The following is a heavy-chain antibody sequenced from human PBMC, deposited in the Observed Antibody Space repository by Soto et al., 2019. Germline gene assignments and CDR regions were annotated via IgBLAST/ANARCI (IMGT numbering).Heavy chain of an antibody. D-gene: IGHD3-22*01. Sequence: PGGSLRLSCAASGFTFSSYEMNWVRQAPGKGLEWVSYISSSGSTIYYADSVKGRFTISRDNAKNSLYLQMNSLRAEDTAVYYCANIGRGWLISGYWGQGTLVTVSS. CDR3: ANIGRGWLISGY. J-gene: IGHJ4*02. V-gene: IGHV3-48*03. CDR2: ISSSGSTI. CDR1: GFTFSSYE.